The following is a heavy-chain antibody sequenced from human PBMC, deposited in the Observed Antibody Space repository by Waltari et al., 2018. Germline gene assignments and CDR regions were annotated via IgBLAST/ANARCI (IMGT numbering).Heavy chain of an antibody. D-gene: IGHD6-19*01. Sequence: EVQLVESGGGLVQPGGSLRLYCTASGFTFSSYSMVWVRQAPGKGLEWVATIKQDGSESYYVDSVKGRFTFSRDNAKNSLYLQKNSRRAEDTAVYYCARPYSSGWYINFDYWGQGTLVTVSS. CDR1: GFTFSSYS. V-gene: IGHV3-7*01. CDR2: IKQDGSES. CDR3: ARPYSSGWYINFDY. J-gene: IGHJ4*02.